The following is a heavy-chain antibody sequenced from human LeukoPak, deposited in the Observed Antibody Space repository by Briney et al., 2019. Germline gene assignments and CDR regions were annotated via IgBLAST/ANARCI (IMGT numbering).Heavy chain of an antibody. D-gene: IGHD3-16*01. J-gene: IGHJ6*03. CDR1: GFTFSSYA. Sequence: GGSLRLSCAASGFTFSSYAMHWVRQAPGKGLEWVVVISYDGSNKYYADSVKGRFTISRDNSKNTLYLQMNSLRAEDTAVYYCARDPADYVWGSPYMDVWGKGTTVTVSS. CDR2: ISYDGSNK. V-gene: IGHV3-30-3*01. CDR3: ARDPADYVWGSPYMDV.